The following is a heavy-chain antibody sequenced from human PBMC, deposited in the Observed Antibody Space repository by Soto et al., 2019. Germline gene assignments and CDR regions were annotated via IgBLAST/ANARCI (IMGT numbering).Heavy chain of an antibody. Sequence: QVQLVQSGAEVKEPGDSVRVSCEASGYTFTAYYIHWVRQAPGQGLEWMGWINPKFGDTTYAQDFQGRVSMTRDMSISTVYMEWSRLSSDDTAIYSCARNMDYYYGRGSGNGHGVWGQGTTVTVFS. CDR3: ARNMDYYYGRGSGNGHGV. J-gene: IGHJ6*01. D-gene: IGHD3-10*02. CDR2: INPKFGDT. V-gene: IGHV1-2*02. CDR1: GYTFTAYY.